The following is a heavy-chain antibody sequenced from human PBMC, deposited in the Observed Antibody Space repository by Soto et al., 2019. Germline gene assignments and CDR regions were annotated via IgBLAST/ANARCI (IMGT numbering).Heavy chain of an antibody. V-gene: IGHV4-39*01. J-gene: IGHJ4*02. CDR3: ARGPSGDKVHY. D-gene: IGHD7-27*01. CDR1: GGSISSSNHY. Sequence: SETLSLTCTVSGGSISSSNHYWDWIRQPPGKGLEWIGSIYFNGYTYYNPSLRSRVSISVDTSKNQFSLRLNSVTAADTAVYYCARGPSGDKVHYWGQGALVTVSS. CDR2: IYFNGYT.